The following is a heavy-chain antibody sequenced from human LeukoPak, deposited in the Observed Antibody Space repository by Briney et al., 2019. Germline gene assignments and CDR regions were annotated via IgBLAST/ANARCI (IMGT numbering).Heavy chain of an antibody. CDR3: AKGRSSGWYAYFDY. CDR2: ISGSGGST. V-gene: IGHV3-23*01. CDR1: GFTFSSYA. J-gene: IGHJ4*02. D-gene: IGHD6-19*01. Sequence: PGGSLRLSCAASGFTFSSYAMSWVRQAPGKGLEWVSAISGSGGSTYYADSVKGRFTISRNNSKNTLYLQMNSLRAEDTAVYYCAKGRSSGWYAYFDYWGQGTLVTVSS.